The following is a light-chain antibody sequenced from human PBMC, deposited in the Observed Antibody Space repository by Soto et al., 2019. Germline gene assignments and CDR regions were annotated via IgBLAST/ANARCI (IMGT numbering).Light chain of an antibody. CDR2: DVS. V-gene: IGKV3-11*01. CDR1: QSVSSS. CDR3: QQRSHWPLT. Sequence: EIVLTQSPGTLSLSPGERATLSCRASQSVSSSVAWYQQKPGQTPRLLIYDVSNRATVIPARFSGSGSETYFILTVNRLEPEDFAVYYGQQRSHWPLTFGGGTKLEIK. J-gene: IGKJ4*01.